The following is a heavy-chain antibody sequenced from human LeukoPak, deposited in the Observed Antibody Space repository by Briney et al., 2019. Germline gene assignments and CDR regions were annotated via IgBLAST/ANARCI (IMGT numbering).Heavy chain of an antibody. CDR2: LASGSQT. Sequence: GGSLRLSCAASGFTLGRHDMHWVRQTTGEGLEWVAALASGSQTFYAGSVKGRFTVSREDAKNSLYLQMNSLRAGDTAVYYCVREARGYHYTYFDYWGQGTLDTVSS. CDR3: VREARGYHYTYFDY. CDR1: GFTLGRHD. V-gene: IGHV3-13*01. D-gene: IGHD5-18*01. J-gene: IGHJ4*02.